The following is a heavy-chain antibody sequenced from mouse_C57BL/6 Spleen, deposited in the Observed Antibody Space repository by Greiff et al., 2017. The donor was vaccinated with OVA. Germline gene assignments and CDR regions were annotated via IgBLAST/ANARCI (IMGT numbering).Heavy chain of an antibody. CDR2: INPSSGYT. Sequence: QVQLQQSGAELSKPGASVKLSCKASGYTFTSYWMHWVKQRPGQGLEWIGYINPSSGYTKYNQKFKDKATLTADKSSSTAYMQLSSLTYEDSAVYYCARSAGSQEDYFDYWGQGTTLTVSS. J-gene: IGHJ2*01. V-gene: IGHV1-7*01. D-gene: IGHD6-1*01. CDR1: GYTFTSYW. CDR3: ARSAGSQEDYFDY.